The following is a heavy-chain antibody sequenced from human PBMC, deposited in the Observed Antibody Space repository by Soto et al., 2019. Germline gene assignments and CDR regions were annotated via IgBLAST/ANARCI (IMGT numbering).Heavy chain of an antibody. D-gene: IGHD2-21*02. CDR3: ARVISAVTAFDH. CDR1: GGSVSTEGYY. J-gene: IGHJ4*02. CDR2: IFYTGRL. V-gene: IGHV4-61*08. Sequence: QVQLQGSGPGLVKPSETLSLTCTVSGGSVSTEGYYWSWIRQPPGKELEWIGYIFYTGRLNYNPSLKGRVTISLDPSKNQFSLNLTYVTAVDTAVYFCARVISAVTAFDHWGQGTPVTVSS.